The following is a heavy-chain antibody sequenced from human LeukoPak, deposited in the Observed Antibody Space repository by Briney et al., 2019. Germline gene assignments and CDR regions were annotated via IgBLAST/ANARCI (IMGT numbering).Heavy chain of an antibody. Sequence: GESLKISCKGSGYSFTSYWIGWVRQMPGKGLEWMGIIYPGDSDTRYSPSFQGQVTISADKSISTAYLQWSSLKASDTAMYYCARPGTVLLWFGELLPQDAFDIWGQGTMVTVSS. CDR1: GYSFTSYW. V-gene: IGHV5-51*01. CDR2: IYPGDSDT. CDR3: ARPGTVLLWFGELLPQDAFDI. D-gene: IGHD3-10*01. J-gene: IGHJ3*02.